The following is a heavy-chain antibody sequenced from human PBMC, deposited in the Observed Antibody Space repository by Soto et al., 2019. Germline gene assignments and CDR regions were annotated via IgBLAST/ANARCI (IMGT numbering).Heavy chain of an antibody. Sequence: SVKVSCKASGGTFSSCAISWVRQAPGQGLEWMGGIIPIFGTANYAQKFQGRVTITADESTSTAYMELSSLRSEDTAVYYCARATYSNYYYSYGMDVWGQGTTVTVSS. CDR3: ARATYSNYYYSYGMDV. CDR2: IIPIFGTA. J-gene: IGHJ6*02. CDR1: GGTFSSCA. D-gene: IGHD4-4*01. V-gene: IGHV1-69*13.